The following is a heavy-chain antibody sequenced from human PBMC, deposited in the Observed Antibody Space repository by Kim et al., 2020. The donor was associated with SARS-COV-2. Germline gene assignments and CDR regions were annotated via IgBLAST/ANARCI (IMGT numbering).Heavy chain of an antibody. V-gene: IGHV3-64*01. J-gene: IGHJ4*02. CDR1: GFTFSNYY. CDR2: ISGTGGNT. CDR3: ARGGSGYTSDY. Sequence: GGSLRLSCEASGFTFSNYYMHWVRQAPGKGLEYVSAISGTGGNTLYANSVKGRFTISRDNSKNTLYLQMGSLRPDDMAVYYCARGGSGYTSDYWGQGTLV. D-gene: IGHD5-18*01.